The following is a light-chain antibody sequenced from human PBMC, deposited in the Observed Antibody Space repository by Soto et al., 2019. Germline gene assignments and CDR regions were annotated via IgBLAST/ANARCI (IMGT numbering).Light chain of an antibody. V-gene: IGKV3-20*01. CDR3: QHYYNWPPWT. J-gene: IGKJ1*01. Sequence: EIDLTKPPFTLSFSPGEKATLSCRASQSVSSSFLAWYQQKPGQAPRLLIYGASIRATGIPDRFTGSGSGTDFTLTISRLDPEDFAVYYCQHYYNWPPWTFGQGPNVDIK. CDR2: GAS. CDR1: QSVSSSF.